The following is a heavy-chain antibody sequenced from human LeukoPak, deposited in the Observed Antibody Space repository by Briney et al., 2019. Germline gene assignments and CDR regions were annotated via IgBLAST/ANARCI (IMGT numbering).Heavy chain of an antibody. CDR2: ITYSSTYI. V-gene: IGHV3-21*04. Sequence: GGSLRLSCAASGFTFSNYNMNWVRQAPGKVLEWVSSITYSSTYIYYADSVKGWFTISRDNAKNSVYLEMNSLRGEDTAVYYCAKCILTGYYKGYMDVWGKGTTVTISS. D-gene: IGHD3-9*01. CDR1: GFTFSNYN. CDR3: AKCILTGYYKGYMDV. J-gene: IGHJ6*03.